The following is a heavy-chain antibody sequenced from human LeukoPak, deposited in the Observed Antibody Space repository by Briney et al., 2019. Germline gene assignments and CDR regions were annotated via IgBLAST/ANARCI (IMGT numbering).Heavy chain of an antibody. CDR3: ARGEYYGSGSYNYYYYGMDV. Sequence: ASVKVSCKASGYTFTSYGISWVRQAPGQGLEWMGWISAYNGNTNYAQKLQGRVTMTTDTPTSTAYMELSSLRSEDTAVYYCARGEYYGSGSYNYYYYGMDVWGQGTTVTVSS. CDR1: GYTFTSYG. J-gene: IGHJ6*02. CDR2: ISAYNGNT. D-gene: IGHD3-10*01. V-gene: IGHV1-18*01.